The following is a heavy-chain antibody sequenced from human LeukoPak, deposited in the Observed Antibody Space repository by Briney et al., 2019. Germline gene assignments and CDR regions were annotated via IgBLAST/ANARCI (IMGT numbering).Heavy chain of an antibody. D-gene: IGHD2-15*01. CDR1: GFTFSTYT. CDR3: ARDYRSGGSCYSYFDY. CDR2: ISSSSYFI. J-gene: IGHJ4*02. V-gene: IGHV3-21*01. Sequence: GGSLRLSCAASGFTFSTYTMNWVRQAPGKGLEWVSSISSSSYFIYYADSVRGRFTISRDNAKNSLYLQMNSLRAEDTAVYYCARDYRSGGSCYSYFDYWGQGTLVTVSS.